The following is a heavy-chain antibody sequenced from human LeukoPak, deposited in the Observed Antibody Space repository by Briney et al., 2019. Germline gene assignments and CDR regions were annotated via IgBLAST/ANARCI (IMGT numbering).Heavy chain of an antibody. CDR3: ARVGNGSGPFYI. CDR1: GGSFSDYY. J-gene: IGHJ3*02. V-gene: IGHV4-34*01. Sequence: SETLSLTCAVYGGSFSDYYWSWLRQPPGKGLEWMGEINHSGSTNYNPSLKSRVTISVDTSKNQYPLKLSSVTAADSDVYYCARVGNGSGPFYIWGQGTMVTVSS. CDR2: INHSGST. D-gene: IGHD3-10*01.